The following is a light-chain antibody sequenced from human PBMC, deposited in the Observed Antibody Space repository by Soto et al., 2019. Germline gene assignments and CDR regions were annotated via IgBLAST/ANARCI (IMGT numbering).Light chain of an antibody. J-gene: IGKJ1*01. CDR2: DAS. Sequence: EIVLTQSPATLSLSPGERATLSCRASQTVSIFLAWYQQKPGQAPRLLMYDASSRATGIPARFSGSGSGTDFNINISSLETEDFAVYYCQQRSNWPPTFGQGTKVEIK. V-gene: IGKV3-11*01. CDR3: QQRSNWPPT. CDR1: QTVSIF.